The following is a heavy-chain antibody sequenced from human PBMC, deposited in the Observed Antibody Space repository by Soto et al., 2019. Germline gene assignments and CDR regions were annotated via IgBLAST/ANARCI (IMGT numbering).Heavy chain of an antibody. CDR2: INPTRGST. D-gene: IGHD3-22*01. CDR1: GYTFINYY. J-gene: IGHJ4*02. Sequence: QVQLVQSGAEAKKPGASVKVSCEASGYTFINYYIHWVRQAPGQGLEWMGIINPTRGSTSYTQKCQGSPTIARDTSTSTVYMELSSLRSDDTAVYYSPRADYYDRGGHSFDYWVQGTLVTVSS. CDR3: PRADYYDRGGHSFDY. V-gene: IGHV1-46*01.